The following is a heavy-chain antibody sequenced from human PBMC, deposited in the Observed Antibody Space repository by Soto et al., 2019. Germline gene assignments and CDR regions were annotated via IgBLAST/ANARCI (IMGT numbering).Heavy chain of an antibody. CDR1: GFTFSDAW. J-gene: IGHJ3*01. V-gene: IGHV3-15*01. D-gene: IGHD1-1*01. CDR3: TNGVGYNWNADDPCDV. Sequence: VQLVESGGGLVKPGGSLRLSCAASGFTFSDAWMSWVRQARGKGLAWVGRIKSKTHGGTTDYAALVQGRFTTTREHSETTLDLQMSSLKTEDTVVYYGTNGVGYNWNADDPCDVWGKGTMFTVSS. CDR2: IKSKTHGGTT.